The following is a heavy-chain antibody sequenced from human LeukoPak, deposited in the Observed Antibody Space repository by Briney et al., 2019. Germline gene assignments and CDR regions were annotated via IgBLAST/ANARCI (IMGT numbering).Heavy chain of an antibody. Sequence: GGSLRLSCAASGFTFSSYAMSWVRQAPGKGLEWVSAISGSGGSTYYADSVKGRFTISRDNSKNTLYLQMNSPRAEDTAVYYCAKVTAYYYGSGSYYNEPYFDYWGQGTLVTVSS. D-gene: IGHD3-10*01. CDR2: ISGSGGST. CDR3: AKVTAYYYGSGSYYNEPYFDY. V-gene: IGHV3-23*01. CDR1: GFTFSSYA. J-gene: IGHJ4*02.